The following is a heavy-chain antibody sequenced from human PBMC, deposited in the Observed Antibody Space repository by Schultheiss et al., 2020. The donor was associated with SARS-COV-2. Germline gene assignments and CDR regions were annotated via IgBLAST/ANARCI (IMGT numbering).Heavy chain of an antibody. D-gene: IGHD3-16*01. CDR2: ISSSGTTI. V-gene: IGHV3-48*03. CDR1: GFTFSSYE. Sequence: GSLRLSCAASGFTFSSYEMNWVRQAPGKGLEWVSYISSSGTTIYYADSVKGRFTISRDNAKNSLYLQMNSLRVEDTAVYYCARRLLGDGDYWGQGTLVTVSS. J-gene: IGHJ4*02. CDR3: ARRLLGDGDY.